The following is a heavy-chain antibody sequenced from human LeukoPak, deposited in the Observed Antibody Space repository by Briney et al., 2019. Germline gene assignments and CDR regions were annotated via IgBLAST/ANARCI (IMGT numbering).Heavy chain of an antibody. CDR2: INPNSGGT. V-gene: IGHV1-2*02. D-gene: IGHD6-6*01. CDR1: VYTFTNFY. J-gene: IGHJ1*01. Sequence: ASVKVSCKASVYTFTNFYIHWVRQAPGQGLEWMGWINPNSGGTNYAQKFQGRVTMTRDTSISTAYMELSRLRSDDTAVYYCARDSLIEYSSSSFQHWGQGTLVTVSS. CDR3: ARDSLIEYSSSSFQH.